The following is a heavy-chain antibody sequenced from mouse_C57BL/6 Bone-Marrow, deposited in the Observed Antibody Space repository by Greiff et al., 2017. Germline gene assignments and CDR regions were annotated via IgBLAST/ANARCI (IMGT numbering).Heavy chain of an antibody. J-gene: IGHJ2*01. CDR1: GYAFTNYW. Sequence: VQLQQSGAELVRPGTSVKVSCKASGYAFTNYWIEWVKQRPGQGLEWIGVINPGSGGTNYNEKFKGKATLTADKSSSTAYMQLSSLTSEDSAVYFCARSPIKTLAYFDDWGPGTTLTVSS. CDR2: INPGSGGT. V-gene: IGHV1-54*01. CDR3: ARSPIKTLAYFDD. D-gene: IGHD1-1*01.